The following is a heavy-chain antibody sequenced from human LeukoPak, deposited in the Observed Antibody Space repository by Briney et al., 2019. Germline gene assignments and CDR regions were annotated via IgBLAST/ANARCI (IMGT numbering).Heavy chain of an antibody. CDR3: ARDEYSSSWYYFDY. CDR1: GYTFSSYD. D-gene: IGHD6-13*01. J-gene: IGHJ4*02. V-gene: IGHV1-18*01. CDR2: MKSNSGNT. Sequence: ASVKVSCKASGYTFSSYDINWVRQASGQGLEWMGWMKSNSGNTNYAQKLQGRVTMTTDTSTSTAYMELRSLRSDDTAVYYCARDEYSSSWYYFDYWGQGTLVTVSS.